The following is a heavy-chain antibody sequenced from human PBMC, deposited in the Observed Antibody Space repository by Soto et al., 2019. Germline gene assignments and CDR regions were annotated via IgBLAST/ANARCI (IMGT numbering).Heavy chain of an antibody. D-gene: IGHD3-3*01. Sequence: PLETLSLTCTVSGGSISSYYWSWIRQPPGKGLEWIGYIYYSGSTNYNPSLKSRVTISVDTSKNQFSLKLSSVTAADTAVYYCARKSGYDFWSGYYANNWFDPWGQGTLVTVS. CDR2: IYYSGST. CDR3: ARKSGYDFWSGYYANNWFDP. CDR1: GGSISSYY. V-gene: IGHV4-59*01. J-gene: IGHJ5*02.